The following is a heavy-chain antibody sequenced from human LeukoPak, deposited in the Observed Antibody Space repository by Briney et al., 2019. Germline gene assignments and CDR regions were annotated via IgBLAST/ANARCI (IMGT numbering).Heavy chain of an antibody. D-gene: IGHD2-2*03. Sequence: ASVKVYCKASGYTFTSYAMHWVRQAPGQRLEWMGWINAGNGNTKYSQKFQGRVTITRDTSAGTAYMELSSLRSEDTAVYYCARGVDIVVVPAADGNWFDPWGQGTLVTVSS. J-gene: IGHJ5*02. CDR3: ARGVDIVVVPAADGNWFDP. V-gene: IGHV1-3*01. CDR1: GYTFTSYA. CDR2: INAGNGNT.